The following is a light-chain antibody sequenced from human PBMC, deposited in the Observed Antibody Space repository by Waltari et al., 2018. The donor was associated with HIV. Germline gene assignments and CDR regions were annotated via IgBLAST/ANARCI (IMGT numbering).Light chain of an antibody. Sequence: QSALTQPASVSGSPGQSITISCTGTSSDIGGYNYVSWYQQHPGKVPKLLIYAVSNRPSGVSNRFSGSKSANTASLTISGLQAEDEADYYCSSFTSRSTHVIFGGGTKLTVL. V-gene: IGLV2-14*01. CDR3: SSFTSRSTHVI. J-gene: IGLJ2*01. CDR2: AVS. CDR1: SSDIGGYNY.